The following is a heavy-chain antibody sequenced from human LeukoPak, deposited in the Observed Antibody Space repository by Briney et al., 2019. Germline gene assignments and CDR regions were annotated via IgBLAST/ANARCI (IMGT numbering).Heavy chain of an antibody. V-gene: IGHV3-15*01. CDR1: GFTFSNAW. Sequence: GGSLRLSCAASGFTFSNAWMSWVRQAPGKGLEWVGRIKSKTDGGTTDYAAPVKGRFTISRDDSKNTLYLQMNSLKTEDTAVYYCTTDPAYCGGDCYSDAGAEAFDIWGQGTLVTVSS. J-gene: IGHJ3*02. CDR3: TTDPAYCGGDCYSDAGAEAFDI. D-gene: IGHD2-21*01. CDR2: IKSKTDGGTT.